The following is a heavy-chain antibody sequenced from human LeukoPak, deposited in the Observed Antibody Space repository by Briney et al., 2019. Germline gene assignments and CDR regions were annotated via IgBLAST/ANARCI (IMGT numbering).Heavy chain of an antibody. CDR2: IYYSGST. J-gene: IGHJ5*02. V-gene: IGHV4-39*07. CDR3: ARAGGSSGWYDGWFDP. Sequence: SETLSLTCTVSGGSISSSTNYWGWIRQPPGKGLEWIGSIYYSGSTYYNPSLKSRVTISVDTSKNQFSLKLSSVTAADTAVYYCARAGGSSGWYDGWFDPWGQGTLVTVSS. D-gene: IGHD6-19*01. CDR1: GGSISSSTNY.